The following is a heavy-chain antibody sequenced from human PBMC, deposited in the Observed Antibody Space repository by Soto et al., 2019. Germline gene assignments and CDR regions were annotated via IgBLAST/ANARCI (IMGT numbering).Heavy chain of an antibody. D-gene: IGHD5-18*01. J-gene: IGHJ4*02. V-gene: IGHV1-18*01. CDR1: GYTFTSYG. Sequence: QVQLVQSGAEVKKPGASVKVSCKASGYTFTSYGISWVRQAPGQGLEWMGWISAYNGNTNYAQKLQGRVTMTTDTYTSTAYMELRRLRSDDTAVYYCASSLLVGYGLEGESDWGQGTLVTVSS. CDR2: ISAYNGNT. CDR3: ASSLLVGYGLEGESD.